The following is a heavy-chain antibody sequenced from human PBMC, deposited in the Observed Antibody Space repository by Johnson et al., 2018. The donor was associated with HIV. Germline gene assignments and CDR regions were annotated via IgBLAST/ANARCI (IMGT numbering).Heavy chain of an antibody. CDR1: GFTFSSYA. CDR2: IKEDGSEK. CDR3: AKHPDAFDI. Sequence: MQLVESGGGVVQPGRSLRLSCAASGFTFSSYAMHWVRQAPGKGLEWVASIKEDGSEKYYVDSVKGRFTISRDNAKNSLYLQMNSLRAEDTAVYYCAKHPDAFDIWGQGTMVTVSS. V-gene: IGHV3-7*01. J-gene: IGHJ3*02.